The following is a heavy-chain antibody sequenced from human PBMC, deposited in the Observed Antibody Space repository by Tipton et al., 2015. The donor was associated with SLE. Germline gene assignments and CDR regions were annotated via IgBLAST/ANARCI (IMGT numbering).Heavy chain of an antibody. CDR1: GGSIRSSTYY. CDR2: INHSGST. V-gene: IGHV4-39*07. CDR3: ARGEFVVVVAATYYYYGMDV. J-gene: IGHJ6*02. Sequence: TLSLTCTVSGGSIRSSTYYWGWIRQPPGKGLEWIGEINHSGSTNYNPSLKSRVTISVDTSKNQFSLKLSSVTAADTAVYYCARGEFVVVVAATYYYYGMDVWGQGTTVTVSS. D-gene: IGHD2-15*01.